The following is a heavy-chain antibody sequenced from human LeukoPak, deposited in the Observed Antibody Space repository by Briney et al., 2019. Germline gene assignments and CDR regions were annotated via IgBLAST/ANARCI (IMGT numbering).Heavy chain of an antibody. J-gene: IGHJ5*02. V-gene: IGHV4-59*01. Sequence: PSETLSLTCTVSGGSISSYYWSWIRQPPGKGLEWIGYIYYSGSTNYNPSLKSRVAISVDTSKNQFSLKLSSVTAADTAVNYCARDLWGSSSSGGWFDPWGQGTLVTVSS. CDR3: ARDLWGSSSSGGWFDP. D-gene: IGHD6-6*01. CDR2: IYYSGST. CDR1: GGSISSYY.